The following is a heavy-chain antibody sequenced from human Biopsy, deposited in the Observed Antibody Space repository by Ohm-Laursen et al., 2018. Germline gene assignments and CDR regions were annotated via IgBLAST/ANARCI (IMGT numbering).Heavy chain of an antibody. CDR3: ALAAAQTVTHFDY. J-gene: IGHJ4*02. D-gene: IGHD4-17*01. CDR2: ISGNSDII. CDR1: GFTFSSYA. V-gene: IGHV3-23*01. Sequence: ETLSLTCAASGFTFSSYALTWFRQAPGKGLEWVSTISGNSDIIYDTDSVKGRFTISRDNSKNTLYLQTNSLRADDKAVYYCALAAAQTVTHFDYWGQGTLVTVSS.